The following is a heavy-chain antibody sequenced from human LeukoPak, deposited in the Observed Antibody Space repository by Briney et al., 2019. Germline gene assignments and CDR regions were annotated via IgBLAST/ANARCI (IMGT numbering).Heavy chain of an antibody. V-gene: IGHV6-1*01. CDR2: TYYMSKWYN. Sequence: SQTLSLTCAISGDSVSSNRATWNWIRQSPSRGLEWLGRTYYMSKWYNDYAVSVKSRITINPDTSKNQFSLQLNSVTPEDTAVYFCARDQSWTTGFDIWGQGTMVTVSS. D-gene: IGHD2-8*02. CDR1: GDSVSSNRAT. CDR3: ARDQSWTTGFDI. J-gene: IGHJ3*02.